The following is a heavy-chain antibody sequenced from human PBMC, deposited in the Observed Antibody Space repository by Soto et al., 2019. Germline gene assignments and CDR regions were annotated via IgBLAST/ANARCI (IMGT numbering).Heavy chain of an antibody. V-gene: IGHV3-9*01. D-gene: IGHD1-26*01. J-gene: IGHJ4*02. Sequence: EGQLVESGGGLAQPGRSLRLSCAASGFTFDHYAMHWVRQAPGKGLEWVSGISGNSVGGVYADPVQDRFTISRDNAKNSLYLQMNSLRAEDTALYYCAKGGANCYAVGGCDYWGQGPPVTVSS. CDR2: ISGNSVGG. CDR3: AKGGANCYAVGGCDY. CDR1: GFTFDHYA.